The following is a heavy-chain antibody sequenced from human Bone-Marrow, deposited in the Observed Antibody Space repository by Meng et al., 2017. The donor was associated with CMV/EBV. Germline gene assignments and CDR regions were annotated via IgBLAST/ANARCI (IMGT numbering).Heavy chain of an antibody. V-gene: IGHV3-43D*03. J-gene: IGHJ6*02. D-gene: IGHD2-2*01. CDR3: AKERSTAYYYYGLDA. Sequence: GESLKISCAASGFTFDDYAMHWVRQAPGKGLEWVSLISWDGGNTSYADSVRGRFTISRDNSKNSLYLQMNSLRAKDTALYYCAKERSTAYYYYGLDAWGQGTTVTVSS. CDR1: GFTFDDYA. CDR2: ISWDGGNT.